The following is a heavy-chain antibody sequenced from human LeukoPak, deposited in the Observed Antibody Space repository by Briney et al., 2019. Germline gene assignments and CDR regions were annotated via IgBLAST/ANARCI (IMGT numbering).Heavy chain of an antibody. D-gene: IGHD6-19*01. J-gene: IGHJ4*02. V-gene: IGHV1-69*13. CDR3: ATPSSGWYVYFDY. Sequence: SVNVSYKASGGTFSSYAISWVRQAPGQGLEWMVGIIPIFGTANYAQKFQGRVTITADESTSTAYMELSSLRSEDTAVYYCATPSSGWYVYFDYWGQGTLVTVSS. CDR1: GGTFSSYA. CDR2: IIPIFGTA.